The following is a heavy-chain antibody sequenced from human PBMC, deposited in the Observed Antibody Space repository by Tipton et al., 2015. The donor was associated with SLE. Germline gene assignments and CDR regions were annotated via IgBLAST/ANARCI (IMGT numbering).Heavy chain of an antibody. CDR1: GGSISSSSYY. CDR3: ARHGVGPPWLTYYFDY. CDR2: IYYSGST. V-gene: IGHV4-39*07. D-gene: IGHD5-12*01. J-gene: IGHJ4*02. Sequence: TLSLTCTVSGGSISSSSYYWGWIRQPPGKGLEWIGSIYYSGSTYYNPSLKSRVTISVDTSKNQFSLKLSSVTAADTAVYYCARHGVGPPWLTYYFDYWGQGTLVTVSS.